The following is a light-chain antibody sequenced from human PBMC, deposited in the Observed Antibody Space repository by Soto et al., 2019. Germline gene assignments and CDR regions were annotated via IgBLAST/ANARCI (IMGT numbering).Light chain of an antibody. Sequence: EVVMTQSPATLSVSPGDRATRSCRASQSVNTNLAWYQQKPGEAPRVLIYAASTRATDVPDRFSGSGSGTDFTLTISSLQSEDFVLYYCQEYNDWPRGTFGQGTKVDIK. CDR1: QSVNTN. CDR2: AAS. V-gene: IGKV3-15*01. CDR3: QEYNDWPRGT. J-gene: IGKJ1*01.